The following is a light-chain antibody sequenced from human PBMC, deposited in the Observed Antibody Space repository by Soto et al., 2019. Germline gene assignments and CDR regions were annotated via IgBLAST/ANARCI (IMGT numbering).Light chain of an antibody. J-gene: IGKJ4*01. Sequence: EIVLTQSPATLSLSPGERAALSCRASQSVSSYLAWYQQKPGQAPRLLISDASNRATGIPARFSGSGSGTDFTLTISRLEPEDFAVYYCQQYGSSPLTFGGGTKVDIK. CDR3: QQYGSSPLT. V-gene: IGKV3-20*01. CDR2: DAS. CDR1: QSVSSY.